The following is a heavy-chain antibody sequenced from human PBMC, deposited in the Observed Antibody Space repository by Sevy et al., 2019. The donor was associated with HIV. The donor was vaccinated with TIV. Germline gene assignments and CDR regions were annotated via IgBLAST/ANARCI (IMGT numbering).Heavy chain of an antibody. J-gene: IGHJ5*02. V-gene: IGHV4-59*01. CDR3: ARAEYGHSRGWYSWFDA. D-gene: IGHD6-19*01. CDR2: IYYRGNT. CDR1: TGYINNYY. Sequence: SETLSLTCTVSTGYINNYYWTWVRQSPGKGLEWIGYIYYRGNTKYNPSLESRVSMSIDTNKEQFSLTLTSVTGADSAIYYCARAEYGHSRGWYSWFDAWGQGTLVTVSS.